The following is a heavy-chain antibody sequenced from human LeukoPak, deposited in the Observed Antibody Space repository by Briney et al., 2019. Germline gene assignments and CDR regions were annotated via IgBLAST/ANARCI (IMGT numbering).Heavy chain of an antibody. J-gene: IGHJ4*02. V-gene: IGHV3-74*01. CDR2: MNADGSIT. Sequence: SGGSQRLSCAASGFTFNTYWMIWVRQVPGKGRVYVSHMNADGSITNYADSVKGRFTISRDNAKNTLYLQMDSLRAEDTALYYCGRDNYGSVDYWGQGTLVTVSS. CDR1: GFTFNTYW. D-gene: IGHD3-10*01. CDR3: GRDNYGSVDY.